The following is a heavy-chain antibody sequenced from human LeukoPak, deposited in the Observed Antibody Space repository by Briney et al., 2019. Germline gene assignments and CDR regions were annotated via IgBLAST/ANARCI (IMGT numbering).Heavy chain of an antibody. CDR1: GYTFTGYY. V-gene: IGHV1-2*02. Sequence: GASVKVSCKASGYTFTGYYMHWVRQAPGQGLEWMGWINSNSAGTNYAQKFQGRVTMTRDTSISTIYMELSSLRSDDTGVDYCARVIEAGGLYGMDVWGQGTTVTVSS. D-gene: IGHD6-13*01. J-gene: IGHJ6*02. CDR2: INSNSAGT. CDR3: ARVIEAGGLYGMDV.